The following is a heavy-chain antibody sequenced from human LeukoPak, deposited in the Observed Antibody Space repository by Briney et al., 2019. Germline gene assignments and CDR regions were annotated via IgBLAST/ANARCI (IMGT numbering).Heavy chain of an antibody. CDR2: ISRCGSTI. CDR1: GFSFSSYS. J-gene: IGHJ4*02. V-gene: IGHV3-48*02. Sequence: GGSLRLSCATSGFSFSSYSLNWVRQAPGKGLEWVSRISRCGSTIYNADSVKCRFTISRDNVKDSMYLQMNSLRDEDTAVYYCARQGYCSGGSCYDTFNDWGQGTLVTVSS. D-gene: IGHD2-15*01. CDR3: ARQGYCSGGSCYDTFND.